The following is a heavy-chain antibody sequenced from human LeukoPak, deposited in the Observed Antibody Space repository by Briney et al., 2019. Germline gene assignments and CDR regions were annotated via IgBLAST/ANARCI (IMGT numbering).Heavy chain of an antibody. Sequence: GASVKVSCKASGYTFTSYAMHWVRQAPGQRLEWMGWINAGNSNTKYSQKFQGRVTITRDTSASTAYMELSSLRSEDTAVYYCAMVSSSWYGGGGFDYWGQGTLVTVSS. CDR3: AMVSSSWYGGGGFDY. J-gene: IGHJ4*02. D-gene: IGHD6-13*01. V-gene: IGHV1-3*01. CDR1: GYTFTSYA. CDR2: INAGNSNT.